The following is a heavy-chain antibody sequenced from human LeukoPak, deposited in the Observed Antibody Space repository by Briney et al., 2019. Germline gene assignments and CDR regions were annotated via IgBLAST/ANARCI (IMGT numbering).Heavy chain of an antibody. D-gene: IGHD4-17*01. Sequence: ASVKVSCKASGYSFTGFYMHWVRQAPGQGLEWMGWINPNTGGTNYRQKFQGRVTMTRDTSISTAYMELSRLRSDDTAVYYCARDRSSDYSGGWFDPWGQGTLVTVSS. J-gene: IGHJ5*02. CDR3: ARDRSSDYSGGWFDP. V-gene: IGHV1-2*02. CDR2: INPNTGGT. CDR1: GYSFTGFY.